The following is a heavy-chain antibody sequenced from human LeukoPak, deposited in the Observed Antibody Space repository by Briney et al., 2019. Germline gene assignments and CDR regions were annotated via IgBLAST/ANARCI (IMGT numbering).Heavy chain of an antibody. CDR1: GFTFSSYG. J-gene: IGHJ6*02. CDR3: ARDGAYGSGSYYNYYGMDV. Sequence: VQPGGSLRLSCAASGFTFSSYGMHWVRQAPGKGLEWVSAISGSGGSTYYADSVKGRFTISRDNSKNTLYLQMNSLRAEGTAVYYCARDGAYGSGSYYNYYGMDVWGQGTTVTVSS. V-gene: IGHV3-23*01. D-gene: IGHD3-10*01. CDR2: ISGSGGST.